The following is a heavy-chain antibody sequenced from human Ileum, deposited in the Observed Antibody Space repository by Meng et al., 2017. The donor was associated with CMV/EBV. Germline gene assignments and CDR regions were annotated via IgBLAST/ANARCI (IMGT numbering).Heavy chain of an antibody. CDR1: GSSISSGYY. J-gene: IGHJ5*02. D-gene: IGHD2-21*01. V-gene: IGHV4-38-2*02. CDR3: ATTYGP. Sequence: SETLSLTCTVSGSSISSGYYCGWSRQPPGKGLEWIGSIYHSVSTYYNPSLQSRVTISIDTSKNQFSLKLSSVTAADTAVYYCATTYGPWGQGTLVTVSS. CDR2: IYHSVST.